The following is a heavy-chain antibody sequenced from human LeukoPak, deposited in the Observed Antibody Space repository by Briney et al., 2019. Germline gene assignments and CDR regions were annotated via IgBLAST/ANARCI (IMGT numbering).Heavy chain of an antibody. Sequence: SETLSLTCTVSGGSISIYYWSWIRQPPGKGLEWIGFLYYSGSTDYNPSLKSRVTISVDTSKNQFSLKLNSVTAAGTAVYYCARHGSSYSLDYWGQGTLVTVSS. V-gene: IGHV4-59*08. D-gene: IGHD3-10*01. CDR1: GGSISIYY. CDR2: LYYSGST. J-gene: IGHJ4*02. CDR3: ARHGSSYSLDY.